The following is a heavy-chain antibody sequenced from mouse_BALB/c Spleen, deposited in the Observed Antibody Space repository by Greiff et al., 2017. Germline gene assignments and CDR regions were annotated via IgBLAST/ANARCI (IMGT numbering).Heavy chain of an antibody. V-gene: IGHV1-55*01. J-gene: IGHJ2*01. CDR3: ARSRAGMDYFDY. CDR1: GYTFTSYW. Sequence: QVQLQQPGAELVKPGTSVKLSCKASGYTFTSYWINWVKLRPGQGLEWIGDIYPGSGSTNYNEKFKSKATLTVDTSSSTAYMQLSSLASEDSALYDCARSRAGMDYFDYWGQGTTLTVSS. CDR2: IYPGSGST. D-gene: IGHD3-3*01.